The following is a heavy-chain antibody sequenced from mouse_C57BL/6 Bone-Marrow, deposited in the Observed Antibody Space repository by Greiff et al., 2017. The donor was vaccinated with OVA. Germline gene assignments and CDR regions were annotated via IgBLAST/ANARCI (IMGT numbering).Heavy chain of an antibody. CDR1: GYTFTSYW. CDR3: ARISYYYGSSHAMDY. D-gene: IGHD1-1*01. V-gene: IGHV1-7*01. Sequence: QVQLQQSGAELAKPGASVKLSCKASGYTFTSYWMHWVKQRPGQGLEWIGYINLRSGYTKYNQKYKDKATLTADKSASTAYMQLSSLTYEDAAVYYCARISYYYGSSHAMDYWGQGTSVTVSS. CDR2: INLRSGYT. J-gene: IGHJ4*01.